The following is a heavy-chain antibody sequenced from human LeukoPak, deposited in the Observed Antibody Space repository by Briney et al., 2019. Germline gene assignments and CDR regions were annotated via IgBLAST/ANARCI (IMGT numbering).Heavy chain of an antibody. V-gene: IGHV4-59*08. CDR3: AGTMIITATGAIDY. CDR1: GDSISDYY. CDR2: IYYSGGT. Sequence: SETLSLTCTISGDSISDYYWSWIRQPPGKGLEWIGYIYYSGGTSYSPSLKSRVTISVDTSKNLFSLKLSSVTAADTAVYYCAGTMIITATGAIDYWGLGTLVTVSS. D-gene: IGHD1-14*01. J-gene: IGHJ4*02.